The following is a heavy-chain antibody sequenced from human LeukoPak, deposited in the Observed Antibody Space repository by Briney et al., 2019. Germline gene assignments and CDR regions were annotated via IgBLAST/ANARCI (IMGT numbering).Heavy chain of an antibody. CDR1: GGSISSSSAY. CDR3: ASPRGFSYGYFDY. Sequence: SETLSLTCTVSGGSISSSSAYWGWIRQPPGKGLEWIGSNYYRKNTYYNPSLKSRVTISADTSKNQFSLTLGSVSATDTAVYYCASPRGFSYGYFDYWGQGTLVTVSS. J-gene: IGHJ4*02. D-gene: IGHD5-18*01. V-gene: IGHV4-39*01. CDR2: NYYRKNT.